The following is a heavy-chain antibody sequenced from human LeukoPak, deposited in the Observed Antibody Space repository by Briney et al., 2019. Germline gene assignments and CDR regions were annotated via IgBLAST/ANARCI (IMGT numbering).Heavy chain of an antibody. CDR1: GFTFSGFW. CDR2: INSDGSEG. V-gene: IGHV3-7*03. D-gene: IGHD6-19*01. Sequence: PGGSLRLSCAVSGFTFSGFWMSWSRQAPGKGLEWVASINSDGSEGYYADVVKGRFTISRDNAKNSLYLQINSLRAEDTAVYYCARGISSGWSRAVGYWGQGTLVTVSS. CDR3: ARGISSGWSRAVGY. J-gene: IGHJ4*02.